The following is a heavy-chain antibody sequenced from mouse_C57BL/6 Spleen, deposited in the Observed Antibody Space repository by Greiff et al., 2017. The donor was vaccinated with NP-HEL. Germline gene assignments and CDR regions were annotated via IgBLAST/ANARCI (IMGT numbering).Heavy chain of an antibody. J-gene: IGHJ2*01. D-gene: IGHD1-1*01. V-gene: IGHV5-17*01. CDR1: GFTFSDYG. Sequence: EVKLMESGGGLVKPGGSLKLSCEASGFTFSDYGMHWVRQAPEKGLEWVAYISSGSSTIYYADTVKGRFTISRDNAKNTLFMQMTSLRSEDTAMYYCARSASSYYFDYWGQGTTLTVSS. CDR2: ISSGSSTI. CDR3: ARSASSYYFDY.